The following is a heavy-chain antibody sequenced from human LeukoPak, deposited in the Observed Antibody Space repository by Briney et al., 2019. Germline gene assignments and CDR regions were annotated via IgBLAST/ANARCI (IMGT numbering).Heavy chain of an antibody. J-gene: IGHJ5*02. CDR3: ARGDYYYDSRENWFDP. D-gene: IGHD3-22*01. V-gene: IGHV1-2*02. CDR2: INPNSGGT. CDR1: GYTFTGYY. Sequence: GASVKVSCKASGYTFTGYYMHWVRQAPGQGLEWMGWINPNSGGTNYAQKFQGRVTMTRDTSISTAYMELSRLRSDDTAVYYCARGDYYYDSRENWFDPRGQGTLVTVSS.